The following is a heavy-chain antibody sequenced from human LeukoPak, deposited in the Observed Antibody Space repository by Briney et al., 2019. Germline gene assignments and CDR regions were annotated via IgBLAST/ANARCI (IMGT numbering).Heavy chain of an antibody. CDR3: ARAPPQPDSSGYYYPFDY. D-gene: IGHD3-22*01. Sequence: PSQTLSLTCTVSGGSISSGGYYWSWIRQHPGKGLEWIGYIYYSGSTYYNPSLKSRVTISVDTSKNQFSLKLSSVTAADTAVYYCARAPPQPDSSGYYYPFDYWGQGTLVTVSS. J-gene: IGHJ4*02. CDR2: IYYSGST. V-gene: IGHV4-31*03. CDR1: GGSISSGGYY.